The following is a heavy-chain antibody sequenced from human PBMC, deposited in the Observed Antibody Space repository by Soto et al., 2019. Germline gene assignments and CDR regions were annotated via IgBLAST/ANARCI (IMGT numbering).Heavy chain of an antibody. CDR1: GFVFSDYA. D-gene: IGHD2-2*01. Sequence: GSLRLSCVASGFVFSDYAMSWVRQAPGKGLEWVSAISAGGSDTYYADSVKGRFTVSRVNSESTLYLQMNTLRAEDTAIYYCASVPIWCGSSSCYTEGFDSWGQGTLVTVSS. V-gene: IGHV3-23*01. CDR2: ISAGGSDT. J-gene: IGHJ4*02. CDR3: ASVPIWCGSSSCYTEGFDS.